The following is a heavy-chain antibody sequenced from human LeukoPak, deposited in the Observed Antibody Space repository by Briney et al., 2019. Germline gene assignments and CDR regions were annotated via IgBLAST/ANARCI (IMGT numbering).Heavy chain of an antibody. V-gene: IGHV3-7*01. Sequence: GGSLRLSCVASGFSIRNHWMSWVRQTPGKGLEGVATMKEDGTEKDYVDAVKGRFTISRDNAMNSVYLQMSSLRAEDTAVYYCASRPDHQWQVLLYFDYWGQGALVSVSP. D-gene: IGHD6-19*01. CDR3: ASRPDHQWQVLLYFDY. CDR1: GFSIRNHW. J-gene: IGHJ4*02. CDR2: MKEDGTEK.